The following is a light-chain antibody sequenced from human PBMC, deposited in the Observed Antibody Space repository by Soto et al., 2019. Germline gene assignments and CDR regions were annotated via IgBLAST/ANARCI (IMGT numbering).Light chain of an antibody. V-gene: IGKV3-20*01. CDR1: QSVPRNF. CDR3: QQYDSSWT. CDR2: GVS. J-gene: IGKJ1*01. Sequence: ESVLKQSPGTMSLSPGKRGTLSCWASQSVPRNFLAWYQQKPGQAPILLIYGVSRRATGIPDRFSGSGSGTDFTLTISRLEPEDFAVYYCQQYDSSWTFGQGTKVEIK.